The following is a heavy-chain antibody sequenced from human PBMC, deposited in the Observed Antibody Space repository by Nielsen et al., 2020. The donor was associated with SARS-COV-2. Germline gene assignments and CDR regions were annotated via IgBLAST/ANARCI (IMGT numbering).Heavy chain of an antibody. CDR2: IYYTGST. V-gene: IGHV4-59*01. CDR1: GGSISNYY. CDR3: ARVSNSGWIFDY. J-gene: IGHJ4*02. D-gene: IGHD6-19*01. Sequence: SETLSLTCSVSGGSISNYYWSWIRQPPGTGLEWIGYIYYTGSTNYNPSLKSRVTISVDKSKNQFSLKLSSVTAADTAVYYCARVSNSGWIFDYWGQGIRITASS.